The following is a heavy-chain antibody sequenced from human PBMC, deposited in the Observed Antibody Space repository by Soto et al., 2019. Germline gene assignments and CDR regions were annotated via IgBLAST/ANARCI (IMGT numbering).Heavy chain of an antibody. CDR2: ISSSGSTI. V-gene: IGHV3-11*01. Sequence: GGSLRLSCAASGFTFSDYYMSWIRQAPGKGLEWVSYISSSGSTIYYADSVKGRFTISRDNAKNSLYLQMNSLRAEDTAVYYCARDFDFFPPTPSIYWGQGTLVTVSS. J-gene: IGHJ4*02. CDR3: ARDFDFFPPTPSIY. CDR1: GFTFSDYY. D-gene: IGHD3-3*01.